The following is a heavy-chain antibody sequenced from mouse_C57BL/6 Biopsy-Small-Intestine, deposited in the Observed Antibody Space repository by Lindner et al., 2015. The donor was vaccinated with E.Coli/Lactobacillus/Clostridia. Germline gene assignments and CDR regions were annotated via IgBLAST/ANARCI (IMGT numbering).Heavy chain of an antibody. D-gene: IGHD1-1*01. CDR1: GYTFTSYG. V-gene: IGHV1-81*01. J-gene: IGHJ1*03. CDR3: AKITTVVATDWYFDV. CDR2: IYPRSGNT. Sequence: VQLQESGAELARPGASVELSCKASGYTFTSYGISWVKQRTGQGLEWIGEIYPRSGNTYYNEKFKGKATLTADKSSSTAYMELRSLTSEDSAVYFCAKITTVVATDWYFDVWGTGTTVTVSS.